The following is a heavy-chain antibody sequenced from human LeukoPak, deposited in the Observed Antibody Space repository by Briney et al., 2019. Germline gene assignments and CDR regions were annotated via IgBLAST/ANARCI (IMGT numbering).Heavy chain of an antibody. CDR2: INSDGSGT. D-gene: IGHD3-16*01. V-gene: IGHV3-74*01. CDR1: AFTFSNYL. J-gene: IGHJ4*02. CDR3: VRDDGGAGQNFDY. Sequence: GGSLRLSCAASAFTFSNYLMHWVRQAPGKGLVWVSRINSDGSGTAYADFVKGRFSISRDNAKNTLYLQMTSLRAEDTAVYYCVRDDGGAGQNFDYWGQGTLVTVSS.